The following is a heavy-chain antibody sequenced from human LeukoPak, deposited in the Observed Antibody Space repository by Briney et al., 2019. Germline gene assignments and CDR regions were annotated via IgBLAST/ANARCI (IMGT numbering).Heavy chain of an antibody. CDR3: ARGPRYSSGWDEKQNFDY. D-gene: IGHD6-19*01. CDR2: ISAYNGNT. V-gene: IGHV1-18*01. Sequence: ATVKLSCKASGYTFTSYGITWVPQAPGQGLEWMGWISAYNGNTNYAQKVQGRVTMTTDTSTTTAYMELRSLRSDDTAVYYGARGPRYSSGWDEKQNFDYWGQGTLVTVSS. CDR1: GYTFTSYG. J-gene: IGHJ4*02.